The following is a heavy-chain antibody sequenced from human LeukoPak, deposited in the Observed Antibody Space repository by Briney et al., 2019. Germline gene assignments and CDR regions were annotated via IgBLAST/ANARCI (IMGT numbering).Heavy chain of an antibody. V-gene: IGHV3-7*01. J-gene: IGHJ5*02. Sequence: PGGSLRLSCAASGFTFSSYWMSWVRQAPGKGLEWVANIKQDGSEKYYVDSVKGRFTISRDNAKNSLYLQMNSLRAEDTAVYYCARDRFDSSSWYWGLNWFDPWGQGTLVTVSS. CDR2: IKQDGSEK. CDR3: ARDRFDSSSWYWGLNWFDP. CDR1: GFTFSSYW. D-gene: IGHD6-13*01.